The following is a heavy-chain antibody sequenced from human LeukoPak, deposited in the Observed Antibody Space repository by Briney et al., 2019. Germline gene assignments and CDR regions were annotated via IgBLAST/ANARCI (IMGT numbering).Heavy chain of an antibody. J-gene: IGHJ4*02. Sequence: GGSLRLSCAASGFTLSSYSMNWVRQAPGKGPEWVSFISGSGSYIYYADSVKGRFTISRDNSKNTLYLQMNSLRAEDTAVYYCAKDTSPGEWELQLFDYWGQGTLVTVSS. CDR2: ISGSGSYI. D-gene: IGHD1-26*01. CDR3: AKDTSPGEWELQLFDY. CDR1: GFTLSSYS. V-gene: IGHV3-21*04.